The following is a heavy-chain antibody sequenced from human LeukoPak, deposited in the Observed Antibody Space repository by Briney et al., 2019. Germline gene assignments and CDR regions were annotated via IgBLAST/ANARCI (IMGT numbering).Heavy chain of an antibody. CDR3: AREFKGNHYGSGKLDY. V-gene: IGHV3-33*01. Sequence: GRSLRLSCAASGFTFSSYGMHWVRQAPGKGLEWVAVIWYDGSNKYYADSVKGRFTISRDNSKNTLYLQMNSLRAEDTAVYYCAREFKGNHYGSGKLDYWGQGTLVAVSS. J-gene: IGHJ4*02. CDR2: IWYDGSNK. D-gene: IGHD3-10*01. CDR1: GFTFSSYG.